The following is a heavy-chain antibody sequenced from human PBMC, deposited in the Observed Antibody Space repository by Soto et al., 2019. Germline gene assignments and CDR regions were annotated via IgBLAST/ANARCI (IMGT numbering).Heavy chain of an antibody. CDR1: GGTFSSYA. D-gene: IGHD6-6*01. CDR3: ARDLKSSSSGYYYYGMDV. J-gene: IGHJ6*02. CDR2: IIPIFGTA. V-gene: IGHV1-69*01. Sequence: QVQLVQSGAEVKKPGSSVKVSCKASGGTFSSYAISWVRQAPGQGLEWMGGIIPIFGTANYEQKFQGRVTITADESTSTAYMELSSLRSEDTAVYYCARDLKSSSSGYYYYGMDVWGQGTTVTVSS.